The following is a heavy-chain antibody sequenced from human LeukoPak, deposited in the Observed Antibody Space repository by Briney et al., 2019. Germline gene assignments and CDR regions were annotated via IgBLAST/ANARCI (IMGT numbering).Heavy chain of an antibody. CDR2: IFPGDSDT. V-gene: IGHV5-51*01. D-gene: IGHD3-3*01. CDR1: GYSFANSW. CDR3: ARHLTRSILNDAFDI. J-gene: IGHJ3*02. Sequence: GESLKISCKGSGYSFANSWIGWVRQMPGKGLEWMGIIFPGDSDTRYSPSFQGQVTISADTSISTAYLQWRSLKTSDIAMYYCARHLTRSILNDAFDIWGQGTMVTVSA.